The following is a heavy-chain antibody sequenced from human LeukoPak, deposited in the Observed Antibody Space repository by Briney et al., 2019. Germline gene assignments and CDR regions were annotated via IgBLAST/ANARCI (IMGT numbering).Heavy chain of an antibody. CDR3: AKDIGDGYNHIDY. J-gene: IGHJ4*02. D-gene: IGHD5-24*01. Sequence: PGGSLRLSCAASGFTFSTYAMNWVRQAPGKGLEWVSAITGSGGSTYYADSVKGRFTISRDNPKNTLYLQMNSVRAEDTALYYCAKDIGDGYNHIDYWGQGTLVTVSS. CDR2: ITGSGGST. V-gene: IGHV3-23*01. CDR1: GFTFSTYA.